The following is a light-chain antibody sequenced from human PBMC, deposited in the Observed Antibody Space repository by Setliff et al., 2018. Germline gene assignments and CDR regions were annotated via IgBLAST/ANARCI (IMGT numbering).Light chain of an antibody. CDR3: CSYAGSYTYV. V-gene: IGLV2-11*01. Sequence: QSVLTQPRSVSGSPGQSVTISCTGTSSDVGGYNYVSWYQQHPGRAPKVMIYDVSKRPSRVPDRFSGSKSGNTASLTISGLQAEDEAEYYCCSYAGSYTYVFGTGTKGTVL. CDR2: DVS. CDR1: SSDVGGYNY. J-gene: IGLJ1*01.